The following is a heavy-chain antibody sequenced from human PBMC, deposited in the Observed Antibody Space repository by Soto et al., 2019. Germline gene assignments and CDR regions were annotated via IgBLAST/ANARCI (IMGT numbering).Heavy chain of an antibody. Sequence: SVKVSCKASGGTFSSYAISWVRQAPGQGLEWMGGIIPIFGTANYAQKFQGRVTITADESTSTAYMELSSPRSEDTAVYYCARGVVPKNWFDTWGQGTLVTVSS. CDR1: GGTFSSYA. CDR2: IIPIFGTA. CDR3: ARGVVPKNWFDT. J-gene: IGHJ5*02. D-gene: IGHD2-15*01. V-gene: IGHV1-69*13.